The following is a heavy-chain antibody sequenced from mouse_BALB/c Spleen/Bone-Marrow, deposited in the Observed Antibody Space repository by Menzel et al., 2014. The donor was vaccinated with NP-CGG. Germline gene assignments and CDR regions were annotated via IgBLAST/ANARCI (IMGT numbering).Heavy chain of an antibody. CDR3: ARLSYYGRFAY. D-gene: IGHD1-1*01. J-gene: IGHJ3*01. V-gene: IGHV4-1*02. CDR2: INPDSSTI. CDR1: GFDFSRYW. Sequence: EVQRVESGGGLVQPGGSLKLSCAASGFDFSRYWMSWVRQAPGKGLEWIGEINPDSSTINYTPSLKYKFIISRDNAKNTLYLQMSRVRSEDTALYYCARLSYYGRFAYWGQGTLVTVSA.